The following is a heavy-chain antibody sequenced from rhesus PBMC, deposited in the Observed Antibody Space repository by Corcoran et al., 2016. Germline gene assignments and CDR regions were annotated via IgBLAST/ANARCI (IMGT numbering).Heavy chain of an antibody. V-gene: IGHV4-169*02. J-gene: IGHJ4*01. Sequence: QLQLQESGPGLVKPSETLSVTCAVSGGSISSSYWSWIRQAPGKGLEWIWYIYGSGSSTNYTPSLTSRVTLSVDTSTNQLSLKLSSVTAADTAVYYCASGDEYSYYWGQGVLVTVSS. CDR1: GGSISSSY. CDR3: ASGDEYSYY. D-gene: IGHD2-33*01. CDR2: IYGSGSST.